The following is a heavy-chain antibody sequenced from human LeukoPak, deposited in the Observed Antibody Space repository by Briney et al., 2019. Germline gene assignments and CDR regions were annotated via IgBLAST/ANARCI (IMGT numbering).Heavy chain of an antibody. CDR1: GFTVSSNY. CDR3: ASPLNYYGSGNVGMDV. D-gene: IGHD3-10*01. Sequence: GGSLRLSCAASGFTVSSNYMSWVRQAPGKGLEWVSVIYSGGSTYYADSVKGRFTISRDNSKNTLYLQMNSLRAEDTAVYYCASPLNYYGSGNVGMDVWGQGTTVTVSS. V-gene: IGHV3-53*01. J-gene: IGHJ6*02. CDR2: IYSGGST.